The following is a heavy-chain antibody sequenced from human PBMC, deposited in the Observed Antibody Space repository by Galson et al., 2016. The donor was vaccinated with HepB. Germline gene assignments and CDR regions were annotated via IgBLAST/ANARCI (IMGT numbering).Heavy chain of an antibody. CDR2: INRSGST. J-gene: IGHJ4*02. V-gene: IGHV4-34*01. CDR3: ARDLSSGGGIYYQAFDS. CDR1: GGSFSHYY. Sequence: ETLSLTCAVYGGSFSHYYWNWIRQPPGKGLEWIGEINRSGSTNYDPSLKSRLTISVDTSKNQFSLKMTSVTAADTAVYYCARDLSSGGGIYYQAFDSWGQGTLVTVSS. D-gene: IGHD2-15*01.